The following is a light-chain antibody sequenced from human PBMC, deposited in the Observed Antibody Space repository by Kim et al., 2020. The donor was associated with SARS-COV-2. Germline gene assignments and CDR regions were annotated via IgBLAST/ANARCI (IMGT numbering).Light chain of an antibody. J-gene: IGLJ2*01. CDR2: DVI. CDR1: SSDVGGYNY. V-gene: IGLV2-14*04. CDR3: SSYTSSSTLI. Sequence: GHSITISCTGTSSDVGGYNYVSWYQQHPDKAPKLLIYDVIRRPSGVSNRFSGSKSGNTASLTISGLLAEDEADYYCSSYTSSSTLIFGGGTKVTVL.